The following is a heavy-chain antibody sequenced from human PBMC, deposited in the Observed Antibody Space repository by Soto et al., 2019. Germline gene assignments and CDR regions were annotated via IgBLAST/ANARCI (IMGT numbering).Heavy chain of an antibody. D-gene: IGHD1-1*01. CDR2: INHSGST. CDR3: ARFRVGAGTTFCYFDY. Sequence: SETLSLTCAVYGGSFSGYYWSWIRQPPGKGLEWIGEINHSGSTNYNPSLKSRVTISVDTSKNQFSLKLSSVTAADTAVYYCARFRVGAGTTFCYFDYWGQGTLVTVSS. J-gene: IGHJ4*02. V-gene: IGHV4-34*01. CDR1: GGSFSGYY.